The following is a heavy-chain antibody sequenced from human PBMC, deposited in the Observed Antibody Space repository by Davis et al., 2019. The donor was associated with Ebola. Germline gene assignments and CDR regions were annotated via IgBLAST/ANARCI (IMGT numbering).Heavy chain of an antibody. CDR3: TLGAGWLTDY. J-gene: IGHJ4*02. CDR1: GGSFSGYY. D-gene: IGHD6-19*01. V-gene: IGHV4-59*01. CDR2: IHYSDNP. Sequence: PSETLSLTCAVYGGSFSGYYWTWIRQPPGKGPEWIGYIHYSDNPEYNPSLGTRVSISVDTSRNQFSLNLTSVTAADTAIYYCTLGAGWLTDYWGQGALVTVSS.